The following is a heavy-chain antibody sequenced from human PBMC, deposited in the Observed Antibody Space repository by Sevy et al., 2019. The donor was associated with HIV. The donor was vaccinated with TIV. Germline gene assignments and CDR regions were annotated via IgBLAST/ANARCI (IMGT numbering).Heavy chain of an antibody. CDR2: IWFDGSNT. D-gene: IGHD1-1*01. V-gene: IGHV3-33*01. CDR1: GFTFSSYG. J-gene: IGHJ4*02. CDR3: ARDLESYNYGAYGPSFMPDY. Sequence: GGSLRLSCAASGFTFSSYGMHWVRQAPGKGLEWVAVIWFDGSNTFYADSVKGRFTISRDIAENTLHLQMNSLRAEGTAVYYCARDLESYNYGAYGPSFMPDYWGQGTVVTVSS.